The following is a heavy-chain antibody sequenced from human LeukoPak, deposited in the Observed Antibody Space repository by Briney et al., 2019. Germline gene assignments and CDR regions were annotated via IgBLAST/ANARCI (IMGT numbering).Heavy chain of an antibody. V-gene: IGHV3-11*06. J-gene: IGHJ4*02. D-gene: IGHD5-18*01. CDR3: GRVALDTSMIHY. Sequence: GGSLRLSCAASGFTFSDYYMSWIRQAPGKGLEWVSYISSSSSYTNYADSVKGRFTISRDNAKNSLYLQMNSLRVEDTAVYYCGRVALDTSMIHYWGQGTLVTVSS. CDR1: GFTFSDYY. CDR2: ISSSSSYT.